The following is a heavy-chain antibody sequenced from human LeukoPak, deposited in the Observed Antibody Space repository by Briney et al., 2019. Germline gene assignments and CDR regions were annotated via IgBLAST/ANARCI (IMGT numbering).Heavy chain of an antibody. J-gene: IGHJ4*02. Sequence: SETLSLTCTASGGSISSGGYYWSWIRQHPGKGLEWIGYIYYSGSTYYNPSLKSRVTISVDTSKNQFSLKLSSVTAADTAVYYCARGYYDSSGYSRFDYWGQGTLVTVSS. CDR2: IYYSGST. CDR1: GGSISSGGYY. V-gene: IGHV4-31*03. CDR3: ARGYYDSSGYSRFDY. D-gene: IGHD3-22*01.